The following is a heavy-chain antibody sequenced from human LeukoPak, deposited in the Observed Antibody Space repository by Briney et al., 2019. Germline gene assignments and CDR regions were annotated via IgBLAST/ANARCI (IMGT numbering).Heavy chain of an antibody. CDR3: GKNRYSGSLSPFDI. CDR2: ISGGDGNT. V-gene: IGHV3-23*01. CDR1: GFTFSSHW. J-gene: IGHJ3*02. D-gene: IGHD1-26*01. Sequence: GGSLRLSCAASGFTFSSHWMHWVRQAPGKGLEWVSAISGGDGNTYYADSVKGRFTISRDNSKNTLYLQMNSLRAEDTAVYYCGKNRYSGSLSPFDIWGQGTMVTVSS.